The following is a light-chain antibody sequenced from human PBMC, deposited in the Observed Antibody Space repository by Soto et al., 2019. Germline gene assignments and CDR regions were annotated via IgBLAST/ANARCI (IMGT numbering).Light chain of an antibody. CDR3: CSYAGRNTFV. CDR1: SSDVGPYNL. J-gene: IGLJ1*01. V-gene: IGLV2-23*02. Sequence: QSALTQSASVSGSPGQSITISCTGTSSDVGPYNLVSWYQQHPGKAPKLIIYEVSERPSGVSNRFSGSKSGNTASLIISGLQADDEADYYCCSYAGRNTFVFGLGTKVTVL. CDR2: EVS.